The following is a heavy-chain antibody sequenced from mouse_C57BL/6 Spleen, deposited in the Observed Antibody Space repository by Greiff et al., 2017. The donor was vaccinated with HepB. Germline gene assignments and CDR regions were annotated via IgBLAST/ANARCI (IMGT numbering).Heavy chain of an antibody. CDR3: ARHEGYDYLYAMDY. Sequence: EVQRVESGGDLVKPGGSLKLSCAASGFTFSSYGMSWVRQTPDKRLEWVATISSGGSYTYYPDSVKGRFTISRDNAKNTLYLQMSSLKSEDTAMYYCARHEGYDYLYAMDYWGQGTSVTVSS. CDR2: ISSGGSYT. D-gene: IGHD2-4*01. CDR1: GFTFSSYG. J-gene: IGHJ4*01. V-gene: IGHV5-6*01.